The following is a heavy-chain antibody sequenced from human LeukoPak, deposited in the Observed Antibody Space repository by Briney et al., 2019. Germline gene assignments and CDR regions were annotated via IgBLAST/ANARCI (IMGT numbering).Heavy chain of an antibody. CDR2: INHSGST. CDR3: ARGTHTTTTVRYYYGMDV. Sequence: SETLSLTCAVYGESFSGYYWSWIRQPPGKGLEWIGEINHSGSTNYNPSLKSRVTISVDMSKNQFSLKLSSVTAADTAVYYCARGTHTTTTVRYYYGMDVWGQGTTVTVSS. CDR1: GESFSGYY. V-gene: IGHV4-34*01. J-gene: IGHJ6*02. D-gene: IGHD4-17*01.